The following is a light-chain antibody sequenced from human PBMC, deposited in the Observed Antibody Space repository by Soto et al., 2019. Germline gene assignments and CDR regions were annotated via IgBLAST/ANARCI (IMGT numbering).Light chain of an antibody. V-gene: IGLV4-69*01. Sequence: QSVLTQSPSASASLGASVKLTCTLSSGHSAYAIAWHQQQPEKGPRYLMKLNFDGSHTKGDGVPDRFSGSSSGAERYLTISSLQSEDEADYYCQTWGTGTVVFGAGTKLTVL. CDR1: SGHSAYA. J-gene: IGLJ2*01. CDR2: LNFDGSH. CDR3: QTWGTGTVV.